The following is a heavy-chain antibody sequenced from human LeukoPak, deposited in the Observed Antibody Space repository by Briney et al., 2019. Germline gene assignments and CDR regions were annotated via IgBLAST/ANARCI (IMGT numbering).Heavy chain of an antibody. V-gene: IGHV3-11*04. CDR2: ISSSGSTI. Sequence: GGSLRLSCAASGFTFSDYYMSWIRQAPGKGLEWVSYISSSGSTIYYADSVKGRFTISRDNAKNSLYLQMNSLRAEDTAVYYCASHSPYCSSTSCYTVRLDYWGQGTLVAVSS. D-gene: IGHD2-2*02. J-gene: IGHJ4*02. CDR1: GFTFSDYY. CDR3: ASHSPYCSSTSCYTVRLDY.